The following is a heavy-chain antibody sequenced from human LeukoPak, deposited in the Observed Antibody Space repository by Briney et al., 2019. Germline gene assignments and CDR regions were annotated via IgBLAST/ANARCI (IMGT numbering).Heavy chain of an antibody. D-gene: IGHD6-19*01. CDR1: GGSIGIGSYY. CDR2: IYTSGST. CDR3: TRAGSSGWPLDYYYMDV. Sequence: PSQTLSLTCTVSGGSIGIGSYYWSWIRQPAGKGLEWIARIYTSGSTNYNPSLKSRVTISVDTSKNQFSLKLSSVTAADTAVYYCTRAGSSGWPLDYYYMDVWGKGTTVTVSS. V-gene: IGHV4-61*02. J-gene: IGHJ6*03.